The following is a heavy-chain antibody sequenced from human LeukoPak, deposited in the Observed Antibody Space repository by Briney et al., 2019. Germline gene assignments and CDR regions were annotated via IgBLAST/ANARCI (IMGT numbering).Heavy chain of an antibody. V-gene: IGHV3-23*01. CDR1: GFTVSSNY. Sequence: HPGGSLRLSCAASGFTVSSNYMSWVRQAPGKGLEWVSAISGSGGSTYYADSVKGRFTISRDNSKNTLYLQMNSLRAEDTAVYYCAKDRGRYCSSTSCYGYYYYYMDVWGKGTTVTISS. J-gene: IGHJ6*03. CDR3: AKDRGRYCSSTSCYGYYYYYMDV. CDR2: ISGSGGST. D-gene: IGHD2-2*01.